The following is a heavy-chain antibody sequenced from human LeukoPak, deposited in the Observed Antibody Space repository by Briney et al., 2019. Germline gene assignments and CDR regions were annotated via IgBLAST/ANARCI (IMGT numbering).Heavy chain of an antibody. V-gene: IGHV1-46*01. CDR3: PRMAMHAAMVTNFFDL. Sequence: ASVKISCKASGYTFTSYYLHWVRQAPGQGLEWMGVIHPSGGSTSYAQKFQGRVTLTKDTSTSTVYIELSSLRSDDTAIFYWPRMAMHAAMVTNFFDLWGQGTLVTVSA. CDR1: GYTFTSYY. D-gene: IGHD5-18*01. CDR2: IHPSGGST. J-gene: IGHJ4*02.